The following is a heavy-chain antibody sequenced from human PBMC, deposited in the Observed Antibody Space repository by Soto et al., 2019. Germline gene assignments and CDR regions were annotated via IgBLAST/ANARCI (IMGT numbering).Heavy chain of an antibody. CDR3: ARSMDSSSYYYYYYMDV. V-gene: IGHV4-59*08. J-gene: IGHJ6*03. CDR2: IYYSGST. CDR1: GGSISSYY. D-gene: IGHD6-13*01. Sequence: PSETLSLTCTVSGGSISSYYWSWIRQPPGKGLEWIGYIYYSGSTNYNPSLKSRVTISVDTSKNQFSLKLSSVTAADTAVYYCARSMDSSSYYYYYYMDVWGKGTTVTVSS.